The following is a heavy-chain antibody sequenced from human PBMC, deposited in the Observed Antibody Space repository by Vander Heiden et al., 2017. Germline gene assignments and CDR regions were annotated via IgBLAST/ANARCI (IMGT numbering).Heavy chain of an antibody. V-gene: IGHV3-48*02. Sequence: RLSCAASGFTFSSYSMNWVRQAPGKGLEWVSYISSSSSTIYDADSVKGRFTISRDNAKNSLYLKMKSLRDEDTAVYYCARDEEVRGDIWGQGTMVTVYS. CDR2: ISSSSSTI. CDR3: ARDEEVRGDI. D-gene: IGHD3-10*01. J-gene: IGHJ3*02. CDR1: GFTFSSYS.